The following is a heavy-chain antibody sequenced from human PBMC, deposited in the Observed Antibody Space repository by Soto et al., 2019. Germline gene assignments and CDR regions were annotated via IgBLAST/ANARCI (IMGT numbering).Heavy chain of an antibody. D-gene: IGHD3-9*01. CDR1: GFTFTSSA. V-gene: IGHV1-58*01. CDR2: IVVGSGNT. J-gene: IGHJ6*02. CDR3: AAVTTGYLYYYYGMDV. Sequence: SVKVSCKASGFTFTSSAVQWVRQARGQRLEWIGWIVVGSGNTNYAQKFQERVTITRDMSTSTAYMELSSLRSEDMAVYYCAAVTTGYLYYYYGMDVWGQGTTVTVSS.